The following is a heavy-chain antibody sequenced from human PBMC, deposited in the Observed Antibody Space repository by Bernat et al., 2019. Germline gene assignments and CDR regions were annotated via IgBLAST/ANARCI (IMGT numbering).Heavy chain of an antibody. CDR1: GFIFSSSA. Sequence: QMQLVQSGPEVKKPGTSVKVSCKASGFIFSSSAVQWVRQARGQRLEWIGWIVVGSGNTNYAQKFQERVTITRDMSTSTAYMELSSLRSEDTAVYYCAAEPGLQSDCWGQGTLVTVAS. J-gene: IGHJ4*02. CDR3: AAEPGLQSDC. V-gene: IGHV1-58*01. D-gene: IGHD5-24*01. CDR2: IVVGSGNT.